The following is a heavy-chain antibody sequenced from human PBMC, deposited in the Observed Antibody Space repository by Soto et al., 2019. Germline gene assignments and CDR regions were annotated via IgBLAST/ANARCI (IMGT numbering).Heavy chain of an antibody. D-gene: IGHD3-10*01. CDR3: ASYDNTNAFDT. V-gene: IGHV3-23*01. CDR2: ISGSGGMI. CDR1: GFTFSSYA. Sequence: GGSLRLSCAASGFTFSSYAMSWVRQAPGKGLEWVSDISGSGGMIYYADSVKGRFSISRDNAKNTLYLQMNSLRAEDTAVYYCASYDNTNAFDTWGQGTMVTVSS. J-gene: IGHJ3*02.